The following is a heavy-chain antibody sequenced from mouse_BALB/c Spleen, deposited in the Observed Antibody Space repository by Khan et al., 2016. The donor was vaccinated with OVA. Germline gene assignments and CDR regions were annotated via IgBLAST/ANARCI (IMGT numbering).Heavy chain of an antibody. CDR2: IIPSNDYT. CDR3: VRGGAYYRSDGWFAY. J-gene: IGHJ3*01. D-gene: IGHD2-14*01. CDR1: GYTFTTYT. V-gene: IGHV1-4*01. Sequence: QVQLKESGAELARPGASVKMSCKASGYTFTTYTIHWVKQRPGQGLEWIGYIIPSNDYTNYNQKFKDRATLTADKSSSTAYMQLSSLTSEDSAVFYCVRGGAYYRSDGWFAYWGQGNLVTVSA.